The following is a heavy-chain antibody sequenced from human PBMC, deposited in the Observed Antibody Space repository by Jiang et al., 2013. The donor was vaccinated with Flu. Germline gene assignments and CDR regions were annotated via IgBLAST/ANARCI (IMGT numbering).Heavy chain of an antibody. Sequence: ETLSLTCAVYGGSFSGYYWSWIRQPPGKGLEWIGEINHSGSTNYNQSLKSRVTISVDTSKNQFSLKLSSVTAADTAVYYCARGRYYGSGWVHAHNWFDPWGQGTLVTVSS. CDR3: ARGRYYGSGWVHAHNWFDP. CDR1: GGSFSGYY. J-gene: IGHJ5*02. D-gene: IGHD3-10*01. CDR2: INHSGST. V-gene: IGHV4-34*01.